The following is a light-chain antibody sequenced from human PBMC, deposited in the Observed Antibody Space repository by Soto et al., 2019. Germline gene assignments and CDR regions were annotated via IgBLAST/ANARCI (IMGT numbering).Light chain of an antibody. V-gene: IGKV3D-7*01. CDR2: GAS. CDR3: QHSGDFRWT. Sequence: TVLAQSPATLSLSPGERATLSCRASQSVSSSYLSWYQQRPGQAPRLLIYGASTRATGIPARFSGSGRGSGTDFTLTISRLEPEDFAVYYCQHSGDFRWTFGQGTKVDIK. CDR1: QSVSSSY. J-gene: IGKJ1*01.